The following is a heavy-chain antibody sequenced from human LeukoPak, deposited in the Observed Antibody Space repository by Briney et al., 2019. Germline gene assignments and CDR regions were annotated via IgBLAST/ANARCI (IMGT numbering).Heavy chain of an antibody. D-gene: IGHD3-9*01. CDR2: IYWDEDK. CDR3: ARSPYYDILTGSRGTFDC. J-gene: IGHJ4*02. CDR1: GFSFSTSGVG. V-gene: IGHV2-5*02. Sequence: ESGPTLVNPTQTLTLTCTFSGFSFSTSGVGAGWIRQPPGKALEWLAVIYWDEDKRYRPSLKSRLTITKDTSKNQVVLTMTNMDPVDTATYYCARSPYYDILTGSRGTFDCWGRGILVTVSS.